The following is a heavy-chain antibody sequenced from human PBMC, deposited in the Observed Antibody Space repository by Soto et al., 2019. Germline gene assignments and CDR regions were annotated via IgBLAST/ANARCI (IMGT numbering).Heavy chain of an antibody. CDR1: GFTFSRYG. V-gene: IGHV3-33*01. D-gene: IGHD3-22*01. J-gene: IGHJ4*02. CDR2: IWYDGSNK. CDR3: ARDYDSSGYPRYYFDY. Sequence: QVQLVESGGGVVQPGRSLRLCCAASGFTFSRYGMHWVRQAPGKGLEWVAVIWYDGSNKYYADSVKGRFTISRDNSKNTLYLQMNSLRAEDTAVYYCARDYDSSGYPRYYFDYWGQGTLVTVSS.